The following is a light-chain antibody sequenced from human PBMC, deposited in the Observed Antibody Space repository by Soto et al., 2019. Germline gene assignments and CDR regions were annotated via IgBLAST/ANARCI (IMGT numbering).Light chain of an antibody. CDR3: MQVLQAPPS. Sequence: EIVMTQSPLSLPVTPGEPASISCRSSQSLLHSSGSNFLDWYLQKPGQSPQLLIYLGSNRASGVHDRFSGSGSGTDFTLKISSVEAEDVGVYYCMQVLQAPPSFGGGTRVEIK. J-gene: IGKJ4*01. V-gene: IGKV2-28*01. CDR2: LGS. CDR1: QSLLHSSGSNF.